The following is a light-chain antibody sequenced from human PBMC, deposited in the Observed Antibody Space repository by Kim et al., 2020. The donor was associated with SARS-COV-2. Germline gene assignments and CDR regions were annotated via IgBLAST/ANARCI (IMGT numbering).Light chain of an antibody. CDR2: RND. CDR3: TTWDDSLSGPV. CDR1: SSNIGSNS. J-gene: IGLJ3*02. Sequence: QSVLTQPPSTSETPGQRVTISCSGSSSNIGSNSVYWYQHLPGMAPKLLIYRNDQRPSGVPDRFSGSKSGTSASLAISGLRSEDEADYYCTTWDDSLSGPVIGGGTQLTVL. V-gene: IGLV1-47*01.